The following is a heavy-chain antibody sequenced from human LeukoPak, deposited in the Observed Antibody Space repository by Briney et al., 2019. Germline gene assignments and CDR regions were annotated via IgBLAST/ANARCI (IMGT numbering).Heavy chain of an antibody. J-gene: IGHJ4*02. V-gene: IGHV3-74*01. CDR2: IDIDGTGT. CDR3: GTVFDH. Sequence: GSLRLSCAASGFTFTNYWMHWVRQAPGKGLVWVSRIDIDGTGTSYADSVKGRFTISRDNAKNTVSLQMNSLKAEDTAVYYCGTVFDHWGPGILVTVSS. CDR1: GFTFTNYW.